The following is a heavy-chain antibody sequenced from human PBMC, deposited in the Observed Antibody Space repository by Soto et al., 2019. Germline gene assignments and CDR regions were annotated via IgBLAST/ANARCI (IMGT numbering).Heavy chain of an antibody. CDR2: ISGSGGST. D-gene: IGHD6-13*01. CDR1: GFTFSSYA. CDR3: ATLPPAAAGTIDY. V-gene: IGHV3-23*01. J-gene: IGHJ4*02. Sequence: EVQLLESGGGLVQLGGSLRLSCAASGFTFSSYAMSWVRQAPGKGLEWVSAISGSGGSTYYADSVKGRFTISRDNSKNTLYLQLNSLRAEDTAVYYCATLPPAAAGTIDYWGQGTLVTVSS.